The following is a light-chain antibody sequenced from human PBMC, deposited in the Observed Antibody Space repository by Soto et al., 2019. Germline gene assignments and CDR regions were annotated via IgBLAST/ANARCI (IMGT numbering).Light chain of an antibody. J-gene: IGKJ4*01. V-gene: IGKV3-15*01. CDR1: QSVSSN. CDR3: QQYNNWPLT. CDR2: GAS. Sequence: EIVMTQSPATLSVSPGERATLSCRASQSVSSNLAWYQQKPGQAPRLLIYGASTRATGIPARFSGSGSGTEFILTISSLQSEDFAVYYCQQYNNWPLTFGRGLKVEIK.